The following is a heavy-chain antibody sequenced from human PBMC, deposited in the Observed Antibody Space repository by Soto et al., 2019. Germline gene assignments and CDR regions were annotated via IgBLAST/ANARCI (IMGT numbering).Heavy chain of an antibody. D-gene: IGHD3-3*01. J-gene: IGHJ4*02. CDR2: ISGSGGST. Sequence: GGSLRLSCAASGFTFSSYAMSWVRQAPGKGLEWVSAISGSGGSTYYADSVKGRFTISRDNSKNTLYLQMNSLRAEDTAVYYCARDWIGVTPLRGYLDYWGQGNLVTGSS. CDR1: GFTFSSYA. V-gene: IGHV3-23*01. CDR3: ARDWIGVTPLRGYLDY.